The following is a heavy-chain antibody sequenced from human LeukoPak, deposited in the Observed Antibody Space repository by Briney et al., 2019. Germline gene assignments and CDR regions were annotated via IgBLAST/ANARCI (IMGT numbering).Heavy chain of an antibody. V-gene: IGHV1-46*01. D-gene: IGHD6-19*01. J-gene: IGHJ6*03. CDR2: INPSGGST. CDR3: ARDLDGYSSGWYGINYYYYMDV. Sequence: ASVKVSCKASGYTFTSYYMHWARQAPGQGLEWMGIINPSGGSTSYAQKFQGRVTMTRDTSTSTVYMELSSLRSEDTAVYYCARDLDGYSSGWYGINYYYYMDVWGKGTTVTISS. CDR1: GYTFTSYY.